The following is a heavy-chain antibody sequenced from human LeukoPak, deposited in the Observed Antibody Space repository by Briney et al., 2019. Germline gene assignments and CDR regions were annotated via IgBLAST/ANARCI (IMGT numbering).Heavy chain of an antibody. CDR3: ARTPPKGDIDN. CDR1: GGTFSSYA. D-gene: IGHD2-21*02. V-gene: IGHV1-8*02. J-gene: IGHJ4*02. Sequence: EASVKVSCKASGGTFSSYAISWVRQAPGQGLEWMGWMSPKSGNTGYAQKFQGRVTMASDTSIRTAYMELSSLTSEDTAVYYCARTPPKGDIDNWGQGALVTVSS. CDR2: MSPKSGNT.